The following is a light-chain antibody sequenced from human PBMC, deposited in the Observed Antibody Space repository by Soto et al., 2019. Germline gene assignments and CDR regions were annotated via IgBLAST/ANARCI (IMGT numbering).Light chain of an antibody. V-gene: IGKV1-8*01. CDR3: QQYYSYPWT. Sequence: AIRMTQSPSSFSASTGDRITITCRASRSISSYLAWYQQKPGTAPKLLIYTASTLQSGVPSRFSGSGSGTEFTLTISCLQSEDFATYYCQQYYSYPWTFGQGTKVEIK. CDR2: TAS. CDR1: RSISSY. J-gene: IGKJ1*01.